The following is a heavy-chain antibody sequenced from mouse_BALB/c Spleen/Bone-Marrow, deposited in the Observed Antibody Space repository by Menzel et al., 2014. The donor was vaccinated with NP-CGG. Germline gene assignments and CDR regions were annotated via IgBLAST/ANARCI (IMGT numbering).Heavy chain of an antibody. V-gene: IGHV1-84*02. Sequence: VQLQQSGPELVKPGASVKISCKASGYTFXDYYINWVKQKPGQGLEWIRWIYPGSGNTKYNEKFKGKATLTVDTSSRTAYMQLSSLTSEDTAVYFCARILYWYFDVWGAGTPVTVSS. CDR1: GYTFXDYY. J-gene: IGHJ1*01. CDR3: ARILYWYFDV. CDR2: IYPGSGNT.